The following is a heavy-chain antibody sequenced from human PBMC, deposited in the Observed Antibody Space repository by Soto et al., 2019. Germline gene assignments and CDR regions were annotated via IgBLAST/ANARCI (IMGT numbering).Heavy chain of an antibody. Sequence: SGPTLVNPPQTLTLTCTFSGFSLTPAVGVGWIRQPPGKAPEWLALIYRPDDKRYSPSLRTRLTITKDTSKNQVVLTMTNMDPVDTGTYYCAYYGTSYFFDHWGQGTLVTVSS. CDR1: GFSLTPAVG. D-gene: IGHD3-10*01. V-gene: IGHV2-5*01. CDR3: AYYGTSYFFDH. CDR2: IYRPDDK. J-gene: IGHJ4*02.